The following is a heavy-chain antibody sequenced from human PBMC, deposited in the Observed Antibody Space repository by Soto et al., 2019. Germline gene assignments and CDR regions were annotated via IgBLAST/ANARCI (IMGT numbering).Heavy chain of an antibody. CDR1: GYTFTSYY. CDR2: INPSGGST. Sequence: ASVKVSCKASGYTFTSYYMHWVRQAPGQGLEWMGIINPSGGSTSYAQKFQGRVTMTRDTSTSTVYMELSSLRSEDTAVYYCARNNYYDSSGPPSLFDIWGQGTMVTVSS. CDR3: ARNNYYDSSGPPSLFDI. D-gene: IGHD3-22*01. V-gene: IGHV1-46*01. J-gene: IGHJ3*02.